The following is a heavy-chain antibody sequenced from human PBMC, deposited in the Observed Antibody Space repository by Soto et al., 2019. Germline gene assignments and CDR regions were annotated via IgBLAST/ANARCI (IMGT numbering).Heavy chain of an antibody. V-gene: IGHV4-31*03. J-gene: IGHJ4*02. CDR1: GGSIRSGGYY. Sequence: SETLSLTCTASGGSIRSGGYYWSWIRQHPGKGLEWIGSISYSGSTYYNPSLKSRVTISVDTSKNQFSLKLSSVTAADTAVYYCAGGLRFTCDDMLTGTTSYFDYWGQGTLVTVSS. CDR3: AGGLRFTCDDMLTGTTSYFDY. CDR2: ISYSGST. D-gene: IGHD3-9*01.